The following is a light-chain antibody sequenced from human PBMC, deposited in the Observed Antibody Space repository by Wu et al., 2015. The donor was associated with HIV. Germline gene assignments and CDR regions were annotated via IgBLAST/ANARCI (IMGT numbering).Light chain of an antibody. CDR2: AAS. Sequence: EIVLTQSPGTLSVSPGERATLSCRASQSVSSDFLAWYQQKPGQAPRLVIFAASIRATGIPARFSGSGSETEFTLTISSLQSEDFAIYYCQQSRTFGGGTKVEIK. V-gene: IGKV3-15*01. J-gene: IGKJ4*01. CDR3: QQSRT. CDR1: QSVSSD.